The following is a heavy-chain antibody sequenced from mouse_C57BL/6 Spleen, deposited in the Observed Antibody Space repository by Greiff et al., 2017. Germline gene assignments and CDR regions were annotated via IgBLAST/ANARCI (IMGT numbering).Heavy chain of an antibody. Sequence: EVQLVESEGGLVQPGSSMKLSCTASGFTFSDYYMAWVRQVPEKGLEWVANINYDGSSTYYLDSLKSRFIISSDNAKNILYLQMSSLKSEDTATYYCARDAPFYGSSYWYFDVWGTGTTVTVSS. CDR1: GFTFSDYY. CDR3: ARDAPFYGSSYWYFDV. D-gene: IGHD1-1*01. CDR2: INYDGSST. V-gene: IGHV5-16*01. J-gene: IGHJ1*03.